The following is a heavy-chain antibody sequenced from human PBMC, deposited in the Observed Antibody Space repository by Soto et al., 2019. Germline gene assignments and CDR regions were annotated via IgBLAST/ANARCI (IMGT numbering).Heavy chain of an antibody. D-gene: IGHD1-1*01. CDR1: GFTFSSSG. Sequence: QVQLVESGGGVVQPGKSLRLSCEASGFTFSSSGMHWVRQAPGKGLEWVATISYEGSDKYYADSVKGRFTISRDNSKNTLYLQIHSVTDEDAALYCCAKDRRLWNNLPPDGVDVWGQGTTVTVSS. CDR2: ISYEGSDK. CDR3: AKDRRLWNNLPPDGVDV. V-gene: IGHV3-30*18. J-gene: IGHJ6*02.